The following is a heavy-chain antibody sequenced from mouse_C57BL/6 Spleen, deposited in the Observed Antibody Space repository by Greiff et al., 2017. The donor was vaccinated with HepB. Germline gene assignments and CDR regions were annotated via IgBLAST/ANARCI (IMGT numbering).Heavy chain of an antibody. J-gene: IGHJ4*01. CDR2: TDPETGGT. D-gene: IGHD1-1*01. CDR3: TRKLRPYAMDY. CDR1: GYTFTDYE. V-gene: IGHV1-15*01. Sequence: QVQLKQSGAELVRPGASVTLSCKASGYTFTDYEMHWVKQTPVHGLEWIGATDPETGGTAYNQKFKGKARLTADKSSSTAYMERRSLTSEDSAVYSCTRKLRPYAMDYWGQGTSVTVSS.